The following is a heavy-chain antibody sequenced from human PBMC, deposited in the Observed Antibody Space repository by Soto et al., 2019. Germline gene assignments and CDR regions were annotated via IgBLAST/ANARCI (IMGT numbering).Heavy chain of an antibody. V-gene: IGHV4-39*01. J-gene: IGHJ5*02. Sequence: SETLSLTCTVSGGSISSSSYYWGWIRQPPGKGLEWIGSIYYSGSTYYNPSLKSRVTISVDTSKNQFSLKLSSVTAADTAVYYCATILFVVAATPGYRFDPCGQGTLVPVSS. CDR2: IYYSGST. CDR1: GGSISSSSYY. CDR3: ATILFVVAATPGYRFDP. D-gene: IGHD2-15*01.